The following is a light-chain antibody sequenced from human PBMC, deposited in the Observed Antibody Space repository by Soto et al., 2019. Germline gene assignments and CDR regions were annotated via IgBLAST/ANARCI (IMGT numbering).Light chain of an antibody. CDR3: SSSTNFTTQSYV. V-gene: IGLV2-14*01. J-gene: IGLJ1*01. CDR2: EVT. Sequence: QSALTQPASVSGSPGQSITISCTGTSSDVGGYNYVSWDQQNPDKTPKFMIYEVTNRPSGVSNPFFDSRSGYAAPLTLSGLQADDEVDCYCSSSTNFTTQSYVFGTGTKVTVL. CDR1: SSDVGGYNY.